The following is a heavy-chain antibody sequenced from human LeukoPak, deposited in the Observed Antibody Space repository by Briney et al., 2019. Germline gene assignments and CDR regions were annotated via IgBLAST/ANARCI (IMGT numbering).Heavy chain of an antibody. CDR3: AKARAAVVEAAINY. D-gene: IGHD2-15*01. CDR2: VNSNDRP. CDR1: GFNFSNYA. Sequence: GGSLRLSCAASGFNFSNYAMTWVRQAPGKGLEWVSTVNSNDRPYYADSVKGRFTISRDNSKNTLYLQTNTLRVEDTALYYCAKARAAVVEAAINYWGQGIPVTVSP. V-gene: IGHV3-23*01. J-gene: IGHJ4*02.